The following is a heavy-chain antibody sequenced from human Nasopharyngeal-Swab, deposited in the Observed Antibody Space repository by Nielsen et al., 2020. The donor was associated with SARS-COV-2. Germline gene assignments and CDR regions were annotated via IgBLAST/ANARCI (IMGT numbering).Heavy chain of an antibody. D-gene: IGHD1-26*01. CDR1: GFTFSSYA. CDR2: ISYDGSNK. J-gene: IGHJ4*02. CDR3: VRDRERTFDY. V-gene: IGHV3-30-3*01. Sequence: GESLKISCAASGFTFSSYAMHWVRQAPGKGLEWVAVISYDGSNKYYADSVKDRFTISRDNSKNTLYLQMNSLRAEDTAVYYCVRDRERTFDYWGQGTLVTVSS.